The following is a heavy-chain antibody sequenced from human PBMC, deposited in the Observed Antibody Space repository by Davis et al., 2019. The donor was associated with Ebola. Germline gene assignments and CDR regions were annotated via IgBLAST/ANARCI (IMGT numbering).Heavy chain of an antibody. V-gene: IGHV7-4-1*04. D-gene: IGHD1-26*01. Sequence: ASVKVSCKASGYTFTTYAMEWVRQAPGQGLEWMGWINTYSGNPTYAQGFTGRFVFSLDTSVSMAYLQISSLKAEDTAVYYCARDRVRGGSYGPYYYYGMDVWGQGTTVTVSS. CDR2: INTYSGNP. J-gene: IGHJ6*02. CDR1: GYTFTTYA. CDR3: ARDRVRGGSYGPYYYYGMDV.